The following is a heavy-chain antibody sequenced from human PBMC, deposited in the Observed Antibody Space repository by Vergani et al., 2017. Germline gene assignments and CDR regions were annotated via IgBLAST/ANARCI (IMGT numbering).Heavy chain of an antibody. CDR2: INHSGST. CDR3: ARGDSSGWYGY. V-gene: IGHV4-34*01. Sequence: QVQLQQWGAGLLNPSETLSLTCAVYGGSFSGYYWSWIRQPPGKGLEWFGEINHSGSTNYNPSLKSRVTISVDTSKNQFSLKLSSVTAADTAVYYCARGDSSGWYGYWGQGTLVTVSS. D-gene: IGHD6-19*01. J-gene: IGHJ4*02. CDR1: GGSFSGYY.